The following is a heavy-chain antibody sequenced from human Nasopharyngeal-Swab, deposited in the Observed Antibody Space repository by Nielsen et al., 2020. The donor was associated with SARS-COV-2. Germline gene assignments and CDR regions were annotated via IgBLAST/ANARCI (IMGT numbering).Heavy chain of an antibody. J-gene: IGHJ6*02. V-gene: IGHV4-34*01. D-gene: IGHD1-14*01. CDR2: INHSGST. Sequence: SETLSLTCAVYGGSFSVYYWSWIRQPPGKGLEWIGEINHSGSTNYNPSLKSRVTISVDTSKNHFSLKLSSVTAADTAVYYCARGSQPTGPLPITYYYSAMDVWGQGTTVTVSS. CDR3: ARGSQPTGPLPITYYYSAMDV. CDR1: GGSFSVYY.